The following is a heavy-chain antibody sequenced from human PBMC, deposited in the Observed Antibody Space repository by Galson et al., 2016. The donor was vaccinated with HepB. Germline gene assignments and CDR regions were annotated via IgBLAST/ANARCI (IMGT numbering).Heavy chain of an antibody. CDR2: IHPGDSDT. D-gene: IGHD3-10*01. CDR1: GCSFTSNW. J-gene: IGHJ3*02. V-gene: IGHV5-51*01. Sequence: QSGAEVKKPGESLKISCKGSGCSFTSNWIGWVRQMPRKGLEWMGIIHPGDSDTRYSPSFQGQVTISADKSISTAYLQWSSLKASDTAMYYCAVAGITSSGGFDIWGQGTMVTVSS. CDR3: AVAGITSSGGFDI.